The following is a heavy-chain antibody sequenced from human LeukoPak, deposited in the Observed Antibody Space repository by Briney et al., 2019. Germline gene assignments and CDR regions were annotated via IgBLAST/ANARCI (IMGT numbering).Heavy chain of an antibody. CDR1: GFTFSSYA. CDR3: AKEQSYYNRPFDY. V-gene: IGHV3-23*01. CDR2: ISGNGGST. D-gene: IGHD3-10*01. J-gene: IGHJ4*02. Sequence: LSRGSLRLSCAASGFTFSSYAMSWGRQARGKGLGWDSAISGNGGSTTYADSVKGRFTISRDNSKNTLYLQMNSLRAEDTAVYYCAKEQSYYNRPFDYWGQGTLVTVSS.